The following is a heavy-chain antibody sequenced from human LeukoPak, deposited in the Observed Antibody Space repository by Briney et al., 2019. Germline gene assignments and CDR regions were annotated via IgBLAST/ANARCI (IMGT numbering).Heavy chain of an antibody. D-gene: IGHD3-16*01. CDR1: GFTFSRFW. V-gene: IGHV3-7*01. J-gene: IGHJ4*02. CDR2: IKEDGREK. Sequence: PGGSLRLSCAASGFTFSRFWMSWIRQAPGKGLEWVANIKEDGREKYYVDSVKGRFTISRDNAKNSLYLQMNNLKAEDTAMYYCVRFMRGTIGGDNWGQGTLVTVSA. CDR3: VRFMRGTIGGDN.